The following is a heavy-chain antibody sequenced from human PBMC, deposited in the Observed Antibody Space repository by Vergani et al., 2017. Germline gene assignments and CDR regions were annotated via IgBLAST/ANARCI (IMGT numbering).Heavy chain of an antibody. D-gene: IGHD5-18*01. CDR3: ARVGIQLWLNDY. CDR2: IYHSGST. V-gene: IGHV4-38-2*02. J-gene: IGHJ4*02. CDR1: GYSISSGYY. Sequence: QVQLQESGPGLVKPSETLSLTCTVSGYSISSGYYWGWIRQPPGKGLEWIGSIYHSGSTYYNPSLKSRVTISVDTSKNQFSLKLSSVTAADTAVYYCARVGIQLWLNDYGGQGTLVTVSS.